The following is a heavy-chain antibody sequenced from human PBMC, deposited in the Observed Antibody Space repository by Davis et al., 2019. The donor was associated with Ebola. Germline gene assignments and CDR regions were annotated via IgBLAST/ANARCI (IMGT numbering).Heavy chain of an antibody. D-gene: IGHD3-22*01. CDR2: INHSGST. J-gene: IGHJ4*02. Sequence: MPSETLSLTCAVYGGSFSGYYWSWIRQPPGKGLEWIGEINHSGSTNYNPSLKSRVTISVDTSKNQFSLRLSSVTAADTAVYYCTGNGYYSIEYWGQGTLVTVSS. CDR1: GGSFSGYY. V-gene: IGHV4-34*01. CDR3: TGNGYYSIEY.